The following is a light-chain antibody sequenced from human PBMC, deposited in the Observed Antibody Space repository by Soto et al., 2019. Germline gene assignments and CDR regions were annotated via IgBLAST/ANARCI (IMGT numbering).Light chain of an antibody. Sequence: DIQMTQSPSSVSPTLGDRVTITCRASKGISNYLAWYLQEPGKVPKLLFYAASTLQAGCPCRCSGSGSGTDFTLTISSLQPEDVATCYRPKYNSFPHTFGGGTKVDMK. CDR3: PKYNSFPHT. CDR1: KGISNY. J-gene: IGKJ4*01. V-gene: IGKV1-27*01. CDR2: AAS.